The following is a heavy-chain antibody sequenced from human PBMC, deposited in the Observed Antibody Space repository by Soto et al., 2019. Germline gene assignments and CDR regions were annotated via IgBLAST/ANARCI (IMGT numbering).Heavy chain of an antibody. CDR3: AKRLSGWHFDY. D-gene: IGHD6-19*01. CDR2: ISYDGSTK. V-gene: IGHV3-30*18. Sequence: QVQLVESGGGVVQPGRSLRLSCAASGFTFSSYGMHWVRQAPGKGLERVAVISYDGSTKYSADSLKGRFTISRDNSKTPLYLQMNSLRAEDTAVYYCAKRLSGWHFDYWGQGPLVTVSS. J-gene: IGHJ4*02. CDR1: GFTFSSYG.